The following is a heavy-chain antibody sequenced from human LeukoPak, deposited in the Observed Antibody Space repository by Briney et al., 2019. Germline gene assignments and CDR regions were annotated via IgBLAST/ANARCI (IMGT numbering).Heavy chain of an antibody. V-gene: IGHV4-4*07. CDR2: IYTSGST. J-gene: IGHJ3*02. D-gene: IGHD3-3*01. CDR3: ARASPTYYDFWSGYYTDDAFDI. Sequence: QASETLSLTCTVSGGSISSYYWSWIRQPAGKGLEWIGRIYTSGSTNYNPSLKSRVTMSVDTPKNQFSLKLSSVTAADTAVYYCARASPTYYDFWSGYYTDDAFDIWGQGTMVTVSS. CDR1: GGSISSYY.